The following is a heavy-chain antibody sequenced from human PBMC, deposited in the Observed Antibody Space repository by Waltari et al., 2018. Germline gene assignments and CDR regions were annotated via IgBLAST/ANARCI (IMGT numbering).Heavy chain of an antibody. V-gene: IGHV1-69*08. CDR2: IIPIFGTA. Sequence: QVQLVQSGAEVKKPGSSVKVSCKASGGTFSSYAISWVRQAPGQGLEWMGRIIPIFGTANYAQKFQGRVTITADKSTSTAYMELSSLRSEDTAVYYCARDQECGGSCHYYYYGMDVWGQGTTVTVSS. CDR3: ARDQECGGSCHYYYYGMDV. J-gene: IGHJ6*02. CDR1: GGTFSSYA. D-gene: IGHD2-15*01.